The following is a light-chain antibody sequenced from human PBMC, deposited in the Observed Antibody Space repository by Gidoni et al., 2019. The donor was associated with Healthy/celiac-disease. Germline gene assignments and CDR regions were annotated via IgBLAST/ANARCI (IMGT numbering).Light chain of an antibody. J-gene: IGLJ2*01. CDR1: RSNIGNNY. CDR3: GTWDSSLSAVV. CDR2: DKN. V-gene: IGLV1-51*01. Sequence: QSVLTQPPSVSAAPGQKVTISCSGSRSNIGNNYVSWYQQLPGTAPTLLIYDKNKRPSGIPDRFSGSKSGTSATLGITGLQTGDEADYYCGTWDSSLSAVVFGGGTKLTVL.